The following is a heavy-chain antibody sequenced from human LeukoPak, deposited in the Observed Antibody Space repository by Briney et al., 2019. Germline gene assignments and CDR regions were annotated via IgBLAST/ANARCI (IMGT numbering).Heavy chain of an antibody. CDR2: IRGDGGEK. CDR1: GFTFSTYW. J-gene: IGHJ4*02. D-gene: IGHD6-6*01. CDR3: VRGGAARPDF. V-gene: IGHV3-7*01. Sequence: PGGSLRLSCAASGFTFSTYWMNWFRQTPGKGLEWVAKIRGDGGEKDHVASVKGRFTISRGNAKNSLYLQMNSLRVEDTAIYYCVRGGAARPDFWGQGTLVTVSS.